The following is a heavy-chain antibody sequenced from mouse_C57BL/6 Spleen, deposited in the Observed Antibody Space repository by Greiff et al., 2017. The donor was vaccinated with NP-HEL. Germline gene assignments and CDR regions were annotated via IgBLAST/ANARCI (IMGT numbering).Heavy chain of an antibody. CDR1: GYTFTSYG. CDR3: ARTSTAQVTEGFAY. CDR2: LYPRSGNT. D-gene: IGHD3-2*02. Sequence: QVQLLQSGAELARPGASVKLSCKASGYTFTSYGISWVKQRTGQGLEWIGELYPRSGNTYYNEKFKGKATLTADKSSSTAYMELRSLTSEDSAVYFCARTSTAQVTEGFAYWGQGTLVTVSA. J-gene: IGHJ3*01. V-gene: IGHV1-81*01.